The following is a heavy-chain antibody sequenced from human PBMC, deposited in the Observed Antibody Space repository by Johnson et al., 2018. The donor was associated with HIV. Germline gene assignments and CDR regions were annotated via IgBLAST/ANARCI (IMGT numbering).Heavy chain of an antibody. D-gene: IGHD1-26*01. CDR1: GFTVSGNS. Sequence: VQLVESGGGLIQPGGSLRLSCAASGFTVSGNSLSWVRQAPGKGLEWVSVTYSDGNIDYAASVKGRFTISRDSSENMVFLQMNSLRAEDTAVYYCAKGSKWEPRDAFDIWGQGTMVTVSS. J-gene: IGHJ3*02. CDR2: TYSDGNI. V-gene: IGHV3-53*01. CDR3: AKGSKWEPRDAFDI.